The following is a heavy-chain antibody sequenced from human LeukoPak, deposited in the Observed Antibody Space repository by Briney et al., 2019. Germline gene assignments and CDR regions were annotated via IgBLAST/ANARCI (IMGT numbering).Heavy chain of an antibody. CDR2: ISGSGGST. CDR3: VKRSGYNYGYFDS. V-gene: IGHV3-23*01. J-gene: IGHJ4*02. Sequence: HPGGSLRLSCAASGFTFSSYAMSWVRQAPGKGLEWVSAISGSGGSTYYADSVKDRFTISRDNSKNTLYLQMNSLRAEDTAIYYCVKRSGYNYGYFDSWGQGTLVTVSS. D-gene: IGHD5-18*01. CDR1: GFTFSSYA.